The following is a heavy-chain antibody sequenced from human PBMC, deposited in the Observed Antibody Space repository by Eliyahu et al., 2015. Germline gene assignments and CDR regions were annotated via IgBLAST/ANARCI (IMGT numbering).Heavy chain of an antibody. CDR3: ARTFYYDGSGYFDL. Sequence: QLQLVQSGAEVKKPGSSVXXSCKASGGTFSSYVFNWVRQARGQGLEWMGGIIPIFGTANYAQKFQGRVTITADKSTNTAYMELSSLRSEDTAVYYCARTFYYDGSGYFDLWGRGTLVTVSS. V-gene: IGHV1-69*06. CDR1: GGTFSSYV. J-gene: IGHJ2*01. D-gene: IGHD3-22*01. CDR2: IIPIFGTA.